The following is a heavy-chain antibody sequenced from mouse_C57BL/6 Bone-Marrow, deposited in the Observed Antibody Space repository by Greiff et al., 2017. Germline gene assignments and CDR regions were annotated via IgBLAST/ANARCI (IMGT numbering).Heavy chain of an antibody. J-gene: IGHJ3*01. V-gene: IGHV1-52*01. CDR1: GYTFTSYW. D-gene: IGHD2-10*01. CDR3: ARAYYGNPFAY. Sequence: QVQLQQPGAELVRPGSSVKLSCKASGYTFTSYWMPWVKQRPIQGLEWIGNIDPSDSETHYNQKFKDKATLTVDKSSSTAYMQLSSLTSEDSAVYYCARAYYGNPFAYWGQGTLVTVSA. CDR2: IDPSDSET.